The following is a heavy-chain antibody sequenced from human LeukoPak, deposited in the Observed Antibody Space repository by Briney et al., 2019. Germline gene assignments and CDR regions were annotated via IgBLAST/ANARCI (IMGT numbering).Heavy chain of an antibody. CDR3: ARDRAYSGNDATYFDY. CDR2: ISSSSSYI. D-gene: IGHD5-12*01. CDR1: GFTFSSYS. Sequence: GGSLRLSCAASGFTFSSYSMNWVRQAPGKGLEWVSSISSSSSYIYYADSVKGRFTISRDNSKNTLYLQMNSLRIEDTAVYYCARDRAYSGNDATYFDYCGQGTLVTVSS. J-gene: IGHJ4*02. V-gene: IGHV3-21*01.